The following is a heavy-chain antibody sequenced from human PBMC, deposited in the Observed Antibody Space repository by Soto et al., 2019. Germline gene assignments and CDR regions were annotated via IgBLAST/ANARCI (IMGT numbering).Heavy chain of an antibody. J-gene: IGHJ4*02. V-gene: IGHV3-13*01. CDR3: ARGYCSGGSCWHFDY. Sequence: GGPLRLSCAASGFTFSSYDMHWVRQATGKGLEWVSAIGTAGDTYYPGSVKGRFTISRENAKNSLYLQMNSLRAGDTAVYYCARGYCSGGSCWHFDYWGQGTLVTVSS. CDR2: IGTAGDT. D-gene: IGHD2-15*01. CDR1: GFTFSSYD.